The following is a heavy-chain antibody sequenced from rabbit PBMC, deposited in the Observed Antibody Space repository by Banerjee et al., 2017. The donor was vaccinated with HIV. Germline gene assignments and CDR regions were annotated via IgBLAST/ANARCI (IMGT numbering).Heavy chain of an antibody. Sequence: QSLEESGGDLVKPGASLTLTCTASGFDFSSNGMCWVRQAPGKGLEWIACMDDNSNINYVNWAKGRFTISKTSSTVDLKMTSLTAADTATYFCARAYINGYGGYDLWGPGTLVTVS. V-gene: IGHV1S40*01. CDR3: ARAYINGYGGYDL. J-gene: IGHJ6*01. CDR2: MDDNSNI. D-gene: IGHD6-1*01. CDR1: GFDFSSNG.